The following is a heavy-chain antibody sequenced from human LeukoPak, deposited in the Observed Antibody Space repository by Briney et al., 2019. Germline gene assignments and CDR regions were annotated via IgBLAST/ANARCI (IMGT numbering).Heavy chain of an antibody. V-gene: IGHV3-21*01. J-gene: IGHJ4*02. CDR1: GFTFSSYS. CDR3: ASRSVVGSFYYFDY. D-gene: IGHD3-10*01. Sequence: GGSLRLSCAASGFTFSSYSMDWVRQAPGKGLEWVSSISSSSSYIYYADSVKGRFTISRDNAKNSLYLQMNSLRAEDTAVYYCASRSVVGSFYYFDYWGQGTLVTVSS. CDR2: ISSSSSYI.